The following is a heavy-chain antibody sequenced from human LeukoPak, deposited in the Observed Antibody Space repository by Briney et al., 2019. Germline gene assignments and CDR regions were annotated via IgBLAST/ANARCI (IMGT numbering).Heavy chain of an antibody. Sequence: SETLSLTCTVSGGSISSYYWSWIRQPPGKGLEWIGYIYYSGSTNYNPSLKSRVTISVDTSKNQFSLKLSSVTAADTAVYYCARGYSSSWYYFDYWGQGTLVTVSS. V-gene: IGHV4-59*01. CDR1: GGSISSYY. J-gene: IGHJ4*02. D-gene: IGHD6-13*01. CDR2: IYYSGST. CDR3: ARGYSSSWYYFDY.